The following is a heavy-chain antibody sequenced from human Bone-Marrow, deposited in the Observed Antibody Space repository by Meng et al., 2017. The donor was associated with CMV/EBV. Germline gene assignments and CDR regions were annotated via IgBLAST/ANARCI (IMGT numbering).Heavy chain of an antibody. CDR3: ARDSNNDYDINWFDP. CDR2: IEYDGSNK. CDR1: GFTFSGYA. J-gene: IGHJ5*02. V-gene: IGHV3-30-3*01. Sequence: SGFTFSGYARHWDRQDPGKGLEWVAVIEYDGSNKYYADSVKDRFTISRDNSKNTLYLQMNSLRAEDTAVYYCARDSNNDYDINWFDPWGQGTLVTVSS. D-gene: IGHD3-22*01.